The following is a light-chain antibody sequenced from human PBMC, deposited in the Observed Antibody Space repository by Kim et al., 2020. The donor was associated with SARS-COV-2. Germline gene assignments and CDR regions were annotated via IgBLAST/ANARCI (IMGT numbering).Light chain of an antibody. Sequence: GKTVRISCAGSSGSIASNYVQWYQQRPGSAPTTVIYEDNQRPSGVPDRFSGSIDSSSNSASLTISGLKTEDEADYYCQSYDSSNQVFGGGTQLTVL. CDR1: SGSIASNY. CDR2: EDN. V-gene: IGLV6-57*02. CDR3: QSYDSSNQV. J-gene: IGLJ3*02.